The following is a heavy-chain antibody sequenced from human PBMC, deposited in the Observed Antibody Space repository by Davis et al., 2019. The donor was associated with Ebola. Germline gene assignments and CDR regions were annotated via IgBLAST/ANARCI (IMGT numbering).Heavy chain of an antibody. CDR2: IGSDTAT. D-gene: IGHD3-22*01. CDR3: VKWEPHYDRMGAFDL. J-gene: IGHJ3*01. Sequence: GESLKISCAASGVTLSSCAMSWVRQSPGEGLEWVSGIGSDTATHYADSVRGRFTISRDDSKNMLYLQLKSLRTDDTAVYYCVKWEPHYDRMGAFDLWGQGTMVTVSS. CDR1: GVTLSSCA. V-gene: IGHV3-23*01.